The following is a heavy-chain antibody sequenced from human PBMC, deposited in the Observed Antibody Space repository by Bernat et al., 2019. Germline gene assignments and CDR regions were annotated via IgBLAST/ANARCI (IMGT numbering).Heavy chain of an antibody. J-gene: IGHJ3*02. CDR1: GGSFSGYY. Sequence: QVQLQPWGAGLLKPSETLSLTCAVYGGSFSGYYWSWIRQPPGKGLEWIGEINHSGSTNYNPSLKSRVTISVDTSKNQFSLKPSSVTAADTAVYYCARADYDDSSGYYYGAFDIWGQGTMVTVSS. CDR3: ARADYDDSSGYYYGAFDI. V-gene: IGHV4-34*01. CDR2: INHSGST. D-gene: IGHD3-22*01.